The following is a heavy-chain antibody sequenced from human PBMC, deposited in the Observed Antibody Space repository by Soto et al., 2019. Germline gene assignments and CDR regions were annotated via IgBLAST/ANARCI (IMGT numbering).Heavy chain of an antibody. Sequence: GGSLRLSCAASGFTFSSYGMHWVRQAPGKGLERVAVISYDGSNKYYAESVKGRFTISRDNSKNTLYLQMNSLRAEDTVVYYFSKVLTGTNPYSYYGMHVWGQGTTVTVSS. CDR1: GFTFSSYG. CDR3: SKVLTGTNPYSYYGMHV. CDR2: ISYDGSNK. V-gene: IGHV3-30*18. J-gene: IGHJ6*02. D-gene: IGHD1-1*01.